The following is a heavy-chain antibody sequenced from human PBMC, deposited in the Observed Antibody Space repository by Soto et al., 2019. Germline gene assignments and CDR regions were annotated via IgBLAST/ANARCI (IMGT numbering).Heavy chain of an antibody. CDR1: GFTFSSYA. D-gene: IGHD4-4*01. Sequence: PGGSLRLSCAASGFTFSSYAMHWVRQAPGKGLEWVAVISYDGSNKYYADSVKGRFTISRDNSKNTLYLQMNSLRAEDTAVYYCARTVGTPRGFFDYWGQGTLVTVSS. CDR2: ISYDGSNK. CDR3: ARTVGTPRGFFDY. V-gene: IGHV3-30-3*01. J-gene: IGHJ4*02.